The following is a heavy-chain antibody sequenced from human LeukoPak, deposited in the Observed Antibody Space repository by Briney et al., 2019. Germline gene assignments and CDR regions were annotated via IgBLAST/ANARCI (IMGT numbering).Heavy chain of an antibody. Sequence: PGGSLRLSCVVSGFTFSSYAMTWVRQAPGKGLEWVSAIGGSGGTTYYADSVKGRFTISRDNSKNTLPVQMNSLRADDTAVYYCARGTAWYSSSWYFDYWGQGTLVTVSS. V-gene: IGHV3-23*01. CDR3: ARGTAWYSSSWYFDY. J-gene: IGHJ4*02. CDR2: IGGSGGTT. CDR1: GFTFSSYA. D-gene: IGHD6-13*01.